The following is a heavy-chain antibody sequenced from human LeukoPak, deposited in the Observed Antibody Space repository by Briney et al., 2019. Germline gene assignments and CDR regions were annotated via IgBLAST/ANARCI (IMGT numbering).Heavy chain of an antibody. CDR2: ISSSSSTI. J-gene: IGHJ6*02. V-gene: IGHV3-48*01. D-gene: IGHD3-10*01. Sequence: GGSLRLSCAASGFTFSSYSMYWVRQAPGKGLEWVSYISSSSSTIYYADSVKGRFTISRDNAKNSLYLQMNSLRAEDTAVYYCARDRSGEDVWGQGTTVTVSS. CDR1: GFTFSSYS. CDR3: ARDRSGEDV.